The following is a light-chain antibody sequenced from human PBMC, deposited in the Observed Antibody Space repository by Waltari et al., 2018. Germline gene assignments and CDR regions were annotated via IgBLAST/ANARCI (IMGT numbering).Light chain of an antibody. CDR2: GAS. CDR1: QSVGRS. V-gene: IGKV3-20*01. Sequence: ETVLTQSPGTLSLSPGEGATLSCRASQSVGRSLVWYQQTPGRAPRLLIYGASIRATGIPDRFTGSGSGTDFSLTISRLEPEDFAVYYCQMYVRLPVTFGQGTKVEI. CDR3: QMYVRLPVT. J-gene: IGKJ1*01.